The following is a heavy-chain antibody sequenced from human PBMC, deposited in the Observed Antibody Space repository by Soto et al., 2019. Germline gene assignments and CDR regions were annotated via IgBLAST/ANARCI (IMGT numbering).Heavy chain of an antibody. CDR2: IIPLFGST. J-gene: IGHJ5*01. Sequence: QVHLVQSGAVIKKPGSSVKVSCKASGGTFTSFTVPWVRQAPGQALEWMGGIIPLFGSTNSAQKFQGRLTITADKSTTTAYLDLRSLRSDDTAVYYWASGSALAADSWGQGTLVTVS. V-gene: IGHV1-69*06. CDR1: GGTFTSFT. CDR3: ASGSALAADS. D-gene: IGHD3-3*02.